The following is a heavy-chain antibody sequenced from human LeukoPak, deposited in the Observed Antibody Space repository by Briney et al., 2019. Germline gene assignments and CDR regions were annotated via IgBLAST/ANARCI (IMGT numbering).Heavy chain of an antibody. D-gene: IGHD5/OR15-5a*01. Sequence: ASVKVSCKASGYTFTSYYLHWVRQAPIQGLEWMGIINPSGGNTNYAQKFQGRVTMTRDTSTSTDYMELNSLRSEDTAVYYCARGDHVRIYAESSFDIWGQGTMVTVSS. CDR3: ARGDHVRIYAESSFDI. CDR1: GYTFTSYY. J-gene: IGHJ3*02. V-gene: IGHV1-46*01. CDR2: INPSGGNT.